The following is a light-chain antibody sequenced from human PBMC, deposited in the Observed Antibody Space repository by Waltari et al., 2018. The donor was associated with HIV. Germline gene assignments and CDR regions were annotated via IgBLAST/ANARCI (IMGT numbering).Light chain of an antibody. J-gene: IGLJ3*02. CDR3: CLYTTSYTM. Sequence: QSALTQSASVSGSPGQSITISCTGSSSDIGRINFVSWYQQHPGKAPKLIIYEVSNRPSGISDRFSGSKSGNTASLTISGLQADDEADYYGCLYTTSYTMFGGGTKVTV. CDR2: EVS. V-gene: IGLV2-14*01. CDR1: SSDIGRINF.